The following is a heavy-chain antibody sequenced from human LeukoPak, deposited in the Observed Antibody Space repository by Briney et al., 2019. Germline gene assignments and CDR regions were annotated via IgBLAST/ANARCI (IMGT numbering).Heavy chain of an antibody. J-gene: IGHJ3*02. V-gene: IGHV4-39*07. D-gene: IGHD6-19*01. CDR2: IYYSGST. CDR3: ARDSGSSGWYPLWGGAFDI. Sequence: SETLSLTCTVSGGSISSSSYYWGWIRQPPGKGLEWIGSIYYSGSTNYNPSLKSRVTMSVDTSKNQFSLKLSSVTAADTAVYYCARDSGSSGWYPLWGGAFDIWGQGTMVTVSS. CDR1: GGSISSSSYY.